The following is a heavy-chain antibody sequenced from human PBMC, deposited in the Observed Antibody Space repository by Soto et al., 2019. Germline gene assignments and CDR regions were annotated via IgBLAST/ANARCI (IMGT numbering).Heavy chain of an antibody. CDR1: GGSISSGDYY. CDR3: ARPLTGTSPYYYYYMDV. V-gene: IGHV4-30-4*01. CDR2: IYYNGST. D-gene: IGHD1-20*01. Sequence: PSETLSLTCTVSGGSISSGDYYWSLIRQPPGKGLEWIGYIYYNGSTYYNPSLKSRVTISVDTSKNQFSLKLSSVTAADTAVYYCARPLTGTSPYYYYYMDVWGKGTTVTVSS. J-gene: IGHJ6*03.